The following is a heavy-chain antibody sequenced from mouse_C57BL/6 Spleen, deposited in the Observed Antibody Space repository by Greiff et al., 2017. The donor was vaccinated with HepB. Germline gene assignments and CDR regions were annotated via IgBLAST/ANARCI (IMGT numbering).Heavy chain of an antibody. D-gene: IGHD1-1*01. J-gene: IGHJ1*03. V-gene: IGHV1-85*01. CDR2: IYPRDGST. Sequence: VQLQQSGPELVKPGASVKLSCKASGYTFTSYDINWVKQRPGQGLEWIGWIYPRDGSTKYNEKFKGKATLTVDTSSSTAYMELHILTSEDSAVYCCARSIATVVATGGYFDVWGTGTTVTVSS. CDR3: ARSIATVVATGGYFDV. CDR1: GYTFTSYD.